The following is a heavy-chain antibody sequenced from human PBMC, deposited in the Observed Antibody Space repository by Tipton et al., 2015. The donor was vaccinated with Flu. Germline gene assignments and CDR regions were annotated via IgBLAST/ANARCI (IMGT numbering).Heavy chain of an antibody. V-gene: IGHV1-8*02. CDR1: GYTFNSYD. D-gene: IGHD6-6*01. Sequence: QSGAEVKKPGASVKVSCKASGYTFNSYDINWVRQATGQGLEWMGWMNPSNGNRGYAQRFQGRVTMTRNTSISTAYLDLSGLIEDTAVYYCARGPPRHLGDSSSGIDYWGQGTLVTVSS. CDR3: ARGPPRHLGDSSSGIDY. J-gene: IGHJ4*02. CDR2: MNPSNGNR.